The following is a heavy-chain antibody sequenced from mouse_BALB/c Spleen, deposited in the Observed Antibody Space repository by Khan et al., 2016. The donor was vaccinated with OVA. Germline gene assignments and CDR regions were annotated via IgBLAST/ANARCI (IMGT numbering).Heavy chain of an antibody. Sequence: EVQLQESGPGLVKPSLSLSLTCTVTGYSITSDYAWNWIRQFPGHKLEWMGYISYSGRTSYTPSLQSRISITRDTSKNQFFLQLNSVTTEDTATYFCVRGRAYWGQGTLVTVSA. CDR2: ISYSGRT. CDR1: GYSITSDYA. CDR3: VRGRAY. J-gene: IGHJ3*01. D-gene: IGHD3-3*01. V-gene: IGHV3-2*02.